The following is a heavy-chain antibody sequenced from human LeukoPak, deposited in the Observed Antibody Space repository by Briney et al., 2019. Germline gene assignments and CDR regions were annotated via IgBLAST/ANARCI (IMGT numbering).Heavy chain of an antibody. CDR1: GGSITNTNY. CDR2: VNLQGST. Sequence: SETLSLICGVSGGSITNTNYWTWVRQPPGKGLEWIGEVNLQGSTNYNPSLMGRVAIAVDTSENHISLQLTSVTAADTAVYYCARTGVWFGRDRLNWIDPWGQGTLVTVSS. V-gene: IGHV4-4*02. J-gene: IGHJ5*02. CDR3: ARTGVWFGRDRLNWIDP. D-gene: IGHD3-10*01.